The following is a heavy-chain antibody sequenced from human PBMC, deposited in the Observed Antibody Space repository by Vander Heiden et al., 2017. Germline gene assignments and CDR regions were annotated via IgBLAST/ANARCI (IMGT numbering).Heavy chain of an antibody. J-gene: IGHJ6*02. D-gene: IGHD2-21*02. CDR2: ISAYNGNT. V-gene: IGHV1-18*01. Sequence: QVQLVQSGAEVKKPGASGKVSCQAYGYTFTSYGTSWVRQAPGQGLEWMGWISAYNGNTNNAQKLQGRVTMTTDTSTSTAYMELRSLRSDDTAVYYCARVDGDEKYYYYGMDVWGQGTTVTVSS. CDR3: ARVDGDEKYYYYGMDV. CDR1: GYTFTSYG.